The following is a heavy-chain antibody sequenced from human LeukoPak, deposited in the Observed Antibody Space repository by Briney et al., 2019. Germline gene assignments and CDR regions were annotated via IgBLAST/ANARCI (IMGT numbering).Heavy chain of an antibody. V-gene: IGHV3-11*01. CDR2: ISCNGCHI. J-gene: IGHJ3*02. Sequence: GGSLRLSCAASGFTFSDYYMSWIRRAPGRGLEWVIYISCNGCHIFYADSVKGRFTISRDNAKNSVYLQKNSLRAEDTAVYYCARDGGHTGDDAFDIWGQGTMVTVSS. D-gene: IGHD3-16*01. CDR1: GFTFSDYY. CDR3: ARDGGHTGDDAFDI.